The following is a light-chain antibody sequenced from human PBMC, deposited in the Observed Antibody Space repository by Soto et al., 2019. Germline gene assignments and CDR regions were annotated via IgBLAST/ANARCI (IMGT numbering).Light chain of an antibody. J-gene: IGLJ1*01. CDR2: DVS. V-gene: IGLV2-14*01. CDR1: NSDVGGYNY. Sequence: HSALTQPASVSGSPLRSITISCTGTNSDVGGYNYVSWYQQHPGKAPKPMIYDVSNRPSGVSNRFSGSKSGNTASLTISGLQAEDEADYYCTSYTSSGTYVFGTGTKVTVL. CDR3: TSYTSSGTYV.